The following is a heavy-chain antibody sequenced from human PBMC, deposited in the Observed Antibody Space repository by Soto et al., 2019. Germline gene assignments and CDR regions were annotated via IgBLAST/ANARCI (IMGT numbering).Heavy chain of an antibody. J-gene: IGHJ4*02. D-gene: IGHD3-9*01. V-gene: IGHV3-15*07. Sequence: SVSNAWMNWVRQAPGKGLEWVGRIKSKTDGGTTDYAAPVKGRFTISRDDSKNTLYLQMNSLKTEDTAVYYCTTDPIGLTGYHVVDYWGQGTLVTVSS. CDR1: SVSNAW. CDR3: TTDPIGLTGYHVVDY. CDR2: IKSKTDGGTT.